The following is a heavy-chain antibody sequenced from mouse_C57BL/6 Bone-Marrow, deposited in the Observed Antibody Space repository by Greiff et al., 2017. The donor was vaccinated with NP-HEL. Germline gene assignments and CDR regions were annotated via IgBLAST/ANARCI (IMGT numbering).Heavy chain of an antibody. V-gene: IGHV1-19*01. CDR2: INPYNGGT. CDR1: GYTFTDYY. J-gene: IGHJ2*01. D-gene: IGHD1-1*01. CDR3: ARPIITTVEYYFDY. Sequence: EVQLQQSGPVLVKPGASVKMSCKASGYTFTDYYMNWVKQSHGKSLEWIGVINPYNGGTSYNQKFKGKATLTVDKSSSTAYMELNSLTSEDSAVYYCARPIITTVEYYFDYWGQGTTLTVSS.